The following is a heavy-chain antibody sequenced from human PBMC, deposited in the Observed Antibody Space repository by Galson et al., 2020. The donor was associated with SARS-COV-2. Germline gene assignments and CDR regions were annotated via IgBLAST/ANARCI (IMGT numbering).Heavy chain of an antibody. V-gene: IGHV4-38-2*02. J-gene: IGHJ4*02. Sequence: SETLSLTCTVSGYSISSGYYWGWIRQPPGKGLEWIGSIYHSGSTYYNPSLKSRVTISVDTSKNQFSLKLSSVTAADTAVYYCWCDSNYWGQVTLVPVSS. CDR3: WCDSNY. D-gene: IGHD3-22*01. CDR1: GYSISSGYY. CDR2: IYHSGST.